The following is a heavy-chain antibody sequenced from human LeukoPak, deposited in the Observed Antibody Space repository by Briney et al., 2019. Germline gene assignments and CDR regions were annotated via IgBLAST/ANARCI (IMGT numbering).Heavy chain of an antibody. J-gene: IGHJ6*03. D-gene: IGHD6-19*01. CDR1: GGSISSYY. CDR2: IYYSGST. V-gene: IGHV4-59*01. CDR3: ARGRGYGWEYYYYYYYMDV. Sequence: SETLSLTCTVSGGSISSYYWSWIRQPPGKGLEWIGYIYYSGSTNYNPSLKSRVTISVDTSKNQFSLKLSSVTAADTAVYYCARGRGYGWEYYYYYYYMDVWGKGTTVTVSS.